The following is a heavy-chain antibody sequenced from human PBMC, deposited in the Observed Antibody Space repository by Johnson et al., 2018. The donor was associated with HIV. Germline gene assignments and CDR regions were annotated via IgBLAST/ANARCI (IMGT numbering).Heavy chain of an antibody. CDR3: ANEPEQWRVADDAVDV. D-gene: IGHD6-19*01. Sequence: VQLVESGGGLVQPGGSLRLSCAASGFTVSSNYMSWVRQAPGKGLEWVSVIYSGGSTYYADSVKGRFTISRDNSKNTLYLQMNNLRAEDTAVYFCANEPEQWRVADDAVDVWGQGTMVTVSS. J-gene: IGHJ3*01. V-gene: IGHV3-66*01. CDR2: IYSGGST. CDR1: GFTVSSNY.